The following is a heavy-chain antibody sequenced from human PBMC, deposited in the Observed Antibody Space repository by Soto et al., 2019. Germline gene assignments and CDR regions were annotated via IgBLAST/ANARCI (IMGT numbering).Heavy chain of an antibody. D-gene: IGHD5-18*01. V-gene: IGHV3-30*18. CDR3: AKDIVKYTYGACDY. CDR2: ISYDGSNN. J-gene: IGHJ4*02. Sequence: QVQLVESGGAVVQPGKSLRLSCAASGFTFSSYGMYWVRQAPGKGLEWVAAISYDGSNNYHADSVKGRFTISRDNSMNTLYLQLNSLGTEDTAVYYCAKDIVKYTYGACDYWGQGVLVTVSS. CDR1: GFTFSSYG.